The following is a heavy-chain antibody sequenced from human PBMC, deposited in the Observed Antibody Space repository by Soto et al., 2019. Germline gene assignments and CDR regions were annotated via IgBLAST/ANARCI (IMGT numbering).Heavy chain of an antibody. CDR3: ARERPTERTFSFDY. CDR1: GYTFASYA. J-gene: IGHJ4*02. CDR2: INVGNANT. D-gene: IGHD3-16*01. V-gene: IGHV1-3*01. Sequence: ASVKVSCKTSGYTFASYAIHWVRQAPGQRLEWMGWINVGNANTRYSQNFQDRVTITRDTSASTAYMELSSLRSEDTAPYYCARERPTERTFSFDYWGQGTQVTVSS.